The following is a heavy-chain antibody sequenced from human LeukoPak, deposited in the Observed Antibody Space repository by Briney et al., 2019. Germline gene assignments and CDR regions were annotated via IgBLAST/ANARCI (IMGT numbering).Heavy chain of an antibody. CDR1: GGSISSSSYY. J-gene: IGHJ6*03. Sequence: PSETLSLTCTVSGGSISSSSYYWGWIRQPPGKGLEWIGSIYYSGSTYYNPSLKSRVTISVDTSKNQFSLKLSSVTAADTAVYYCARAGYSRGLYYYDYDMDVWGKGTTVTVSS. D-gene: IGHD6-19*01. CDR2: IYYSGST. CDR3: ARAGYSRGLYYYDYDMDV. V-gene: IGHV4-39*07.